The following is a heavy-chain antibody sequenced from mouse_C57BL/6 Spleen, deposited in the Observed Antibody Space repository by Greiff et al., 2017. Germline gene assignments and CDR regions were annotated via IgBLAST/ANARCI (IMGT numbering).Heavy chain of an antibody. CDR2: IYPGDGDT. CDR3: ARKPTGTMYFDV. Sequence: QVQLQQSGAELVKPGASVKISCKASGYAFSSYWLNWVKQRPGKGLEWIGQIYPGDGDTNYNGKFKGKATLTADKSSSTAYMQLSSLTSEDSAVYFCARKPTGTMYFDVWGTGTTVTVSS. J-gene: IGHJ1*03. CDR1: GYAFSSYW. V-gene: IGHV1-80*01. D-gene: IGHD4-1*02.